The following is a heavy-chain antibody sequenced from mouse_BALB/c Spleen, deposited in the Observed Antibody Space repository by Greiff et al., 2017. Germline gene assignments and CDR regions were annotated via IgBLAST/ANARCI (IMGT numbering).Heavy chain of an antibody. J-gene: IGHJ4*01. D-gene: IGHD1-1*01. CDR2: ISSGGST. CDR1: GFTFSSYA. CDR3: ASEDYYGSSYVRAMDY. Sequence: EVKLMESGGGLVKPGGSLKLSCAASGFTFSSYAMSWVRQTPEKRLEWVASISSGGSTYYPDSVKGRFTISRDNARNILYLQMSSLRSEDTAMYYCASEDYYGSSYVRAMDYWGQGTSVTVSS. V-gene: IGHV5-6-5*01.